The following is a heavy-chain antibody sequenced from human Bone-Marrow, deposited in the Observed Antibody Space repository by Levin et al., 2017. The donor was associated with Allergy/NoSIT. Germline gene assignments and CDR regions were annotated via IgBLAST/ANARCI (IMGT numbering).Heavy chain of an antibody. D-gene: IGHD3-9*01. J-gene: IGHJ5*02. V-gene: IGHV3-30*18. CDR1: GPILSDYA. CDR2: ISYDGDFT. CDR3: AKSPTLTGYYEWFDP. Sequence: GGSLRLSCVASGPILSDYAMNWVRQAPGKGLEWVGLISYDGDFTFYGDSVKGRFTISRDNSNNTLFLQMDSVSAEDTAIYYCAKSPTLTGYYEWFDPWGQGTLVTVSS.